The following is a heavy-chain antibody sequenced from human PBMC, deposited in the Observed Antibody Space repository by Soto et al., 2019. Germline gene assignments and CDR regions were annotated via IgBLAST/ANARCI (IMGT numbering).Heavy chain of an antibody. CDR2: IYYTGRT. V-gene: IGHV4-31*03. CDR1: GGSFDSGYH. J-gene: IGHJ4*02. CDR3: ARGPEQFQLLWPVALSYFDS. Sequence: VQLQESGPGLVKPSQTLSLTCNVSGGSFDSGYHWNWIRQHPGKGLEWMGYIYYTGRTSYNPSLKNRLTISIDTSEKQFSLKLTSVTAADTAVYFCARGPEQFQLLWPVALSYFDSWGQGALVTVSS. D-gene: IGHD6-19*01.